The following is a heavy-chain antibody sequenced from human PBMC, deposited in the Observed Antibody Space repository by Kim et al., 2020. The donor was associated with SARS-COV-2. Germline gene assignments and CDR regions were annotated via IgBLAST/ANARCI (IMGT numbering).Heavy chain of an antibody. V-gene: IGHV3-23*01. D-gene: IGHD6-19*01. CDR1: GFTFSTYA. CDR2: ISNSGSGT. Sequence: GGSLRLSCAASGFTFSTYAMSWVRQAPGKGLEWVSAISNSGSGTYYADSVKGRFTISRDNSKNTLYLQMNSLRAEDSAVYYCTKRQSSGCDYWGQGTLVTVSS. CDR3: TKRQSSGCDY. J-gene: IGHJ4*02.